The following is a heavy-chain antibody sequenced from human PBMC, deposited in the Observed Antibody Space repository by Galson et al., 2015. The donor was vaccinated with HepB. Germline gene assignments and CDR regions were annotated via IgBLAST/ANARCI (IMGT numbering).Heavy chain of an antibody. CDR1: GFTFSSYA. J-gene: IGHJ6*02. CDR2: ISYDGSNK. D-gene: IGHD2-2*01. Sequence: SLRLSCAASGFTFSSYAMHWVRQAPGKGLEWVAVISYDGSNKYYADSVKGRFTISRDNSKNTLYLQMNSLRAEDTAVYYCARSAGVGDPADLYGMDVWGQGTTVTVSS. V-gene: IGHV3-30-3*01. CDR3: ARSAGVGDPADLYGMDV.